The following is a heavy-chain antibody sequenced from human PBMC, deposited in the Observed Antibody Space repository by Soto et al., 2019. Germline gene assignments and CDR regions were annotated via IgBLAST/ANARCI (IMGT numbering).Heavy chain of an antibody. V-gene: IGHV3-33*01. Sequence: PVGSLRLSCAASGFTFSSYGMHWVRQAPGKGLEWVAVIWYDGSNKYYADSVKGRFTISRDNSKNTLYLQMNSLRAEDTAVYYCARDFVVVVGATRGWFDPWGQGTLVTVSS. CDR3: ARDFVVVVGATRGWFDP. J-gene: IGHJ5*02. CDR2: IWYDGSNK. D-gene: IGHD2-15*01. CDR1: GFTFSSYG.